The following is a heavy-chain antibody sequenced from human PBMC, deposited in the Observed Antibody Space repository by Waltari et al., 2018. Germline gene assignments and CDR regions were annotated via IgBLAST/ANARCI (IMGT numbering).Heavy chain of an antibody. CDR1: VFSLSYHS. CDR2: IGNDETSI. J-gene: IGHJ4*02. Sequence: EQLLESGGGLVQPGGSLRHSFAGSVFSLSYHSMTWVRSAPGKGLVWVARIGNDETSISYADSVKGRFTISRDNAKNTVYLQMKRLRVEDTAVYYCAKTRGDYYDRLLDYWGQGTLVTVSS. D-gene: IGHD3-22*01. CDR3: AKTRGDYYDRLLDY. V-gene: IGHV3-74*01.